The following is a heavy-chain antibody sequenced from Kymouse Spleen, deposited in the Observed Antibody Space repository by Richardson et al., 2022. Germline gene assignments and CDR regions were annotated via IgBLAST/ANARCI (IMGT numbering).Heavy chain of an antibody. CDR3: ARIVATIRAFDY. Sequence: QLQLQESGPGLVKPSETLSLTCTVSGGSISSSSYYWGWIRQPPGKGLEWIGSIYYSGSTYYNPSLKSRVTISVDTSKNQFSLKLSSVTAADTAVYYCARIVATIRAFDYWGQGTLVTVSS. CDR2: IYYSGST. D-gene: IGHD5-12*01. CDR1: GGSISSSSYY. V-gene: IGHV4-39*01. J-gene: IGHJ4*02.